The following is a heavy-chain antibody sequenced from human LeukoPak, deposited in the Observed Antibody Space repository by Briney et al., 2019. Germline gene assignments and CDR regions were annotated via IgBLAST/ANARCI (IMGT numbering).Heavy chain of an antibody. Sequence: GGSLRLSRAASGFTFSSYGMHWVRQAPGKGLEWVAVISYDGSNKYYADSVKGRFTISRDNAKNSVYLQMNSLRDEDTAVYYCARGHYGMDVWGQGTTVSVSS. J-gene: IGHJ6*02. CDR1: GFTFSSYG. CDR3: ARGHYGMDV. CDR2: ISYDGSNK. V-gene: IGHV3-30*03.